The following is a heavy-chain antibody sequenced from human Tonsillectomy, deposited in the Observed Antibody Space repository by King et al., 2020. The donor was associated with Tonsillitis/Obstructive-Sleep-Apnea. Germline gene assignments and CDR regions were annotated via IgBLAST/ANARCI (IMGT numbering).Heavy chain of an antibody. CDR3: ARAFRAAAGKGVDY. Sequence: EVQLVESGGGLVKPGGSLRLSCAASGFTFSSYSMNWVRQAPGKGLEWVSSISSSSSYIYYADSVKGRFTISRDNAKNSLYLQMNSLRAEDTAVYYCARAFRAAAGKGVDYWGQGTLVTVSS. CDR2: ISSSSSYI. CDR1: GFTFSSYS. V-gene: IGHV3-21*01. D-gene: IGHD6-13*01. J-gene: IGHJ4*02.